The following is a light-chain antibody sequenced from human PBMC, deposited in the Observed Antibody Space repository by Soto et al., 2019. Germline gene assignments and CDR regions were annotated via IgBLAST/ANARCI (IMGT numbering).Light chain of an antibody. CDR3: QQYNNWPLT. CDR2: GAS. V-gene: IGKV3-15*01. J-gene: IGKJ4*01. CDR1: QSVRSN. Sequence: ERVMTQSPATLSVSPGERATLSCRASQSVRSNLAWYQQQPGQAPRLLMYGASTRATGIPATFSGSGSGTEFTLTISSLQSEDFAVYYCQQYNNWPLTFGGGTKVEIK.